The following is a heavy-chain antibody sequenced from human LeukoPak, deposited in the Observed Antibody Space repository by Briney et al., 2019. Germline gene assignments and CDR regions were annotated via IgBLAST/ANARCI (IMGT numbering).Heavy chain of an antibody. Sequence: SETLCLTCTVSGGSISSYYWSWIRQPPGKGLEWIGYIYTSGSTNYNPSLKSRVTVSVDTSKNQFSLKLSSVTAADTAVYYCARHAHSSSSGDAFDIWGQGTMVTVSS. V-gene: IGHV4-4*09. CDR1: GGSISSYY. J-gene: IGHJ3*02. CDR2: IYTSGST. D-gene: IGHD6-6*01. CDR3: ARHAHSSSSGDAFDI.